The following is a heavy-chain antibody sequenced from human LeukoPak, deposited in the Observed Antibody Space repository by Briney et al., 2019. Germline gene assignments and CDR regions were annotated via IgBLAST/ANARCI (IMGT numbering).Heavy chain of an antibody. J-gene: IGHJ6*02. D-gene: IGHD2-15*01. V-gene: IGHV4-31*03. CDR2: IYYSGST. Sequence: TSETLSLTCTVSGGSISSGGYYWSWIRQHPGKGLEWIGYIYYSGSTYYNPSLKSRVTISVDTSKSQFSLKLSSVTAADTAVYYCARETVAAVYGMDVWGQGTTVTVSS. CDR1: GGSISSGGYY. CDR3: ARETVAAVYGMDV.